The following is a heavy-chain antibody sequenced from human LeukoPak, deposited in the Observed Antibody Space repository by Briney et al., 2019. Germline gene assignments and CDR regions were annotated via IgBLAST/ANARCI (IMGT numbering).Heavy chain of an antibody. D-gene: IGHD2-2*01. Sequence: GRSLRLSCAASGFTFDDYAMHWVRQAPGKGLEWVSGISWNSGSIGYADSVKGRFTISRDNAKNSLYLQMNSLRAEDTAVYYCARDRFVVVPAAPEGDAFDIWGQGTMVTVSS. CDR1: GFTFDDYA. V-gene: IGHV3-9*01. J-gene: IGHJ3*02. CDR3: ARDRFVVVPAAPEGDAFDI. CDR2: ISWNSGSI.